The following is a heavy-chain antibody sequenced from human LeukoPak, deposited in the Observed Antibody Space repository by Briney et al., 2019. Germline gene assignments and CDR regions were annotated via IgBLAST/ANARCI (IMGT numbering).Heavy chain of an antibody. V-gene: IGHV3-7*01. CDR3: TTVSGTSGGASHF. D-gene: IGHD6-25*01. CDR1: KFFFNNYW. CDR2: IKPDASEK. Sequence: PGGSLRLSCVGSKFFFNNYWMNWVRQAPGKGLEWVANIKPDASEKSYVDSVKGRFTISRDNAENSLYLQMSSLRAEDTATYYCTTVSGTSGGASHFWGQGTLVTVSS. J-gene: IGHJ4*02.